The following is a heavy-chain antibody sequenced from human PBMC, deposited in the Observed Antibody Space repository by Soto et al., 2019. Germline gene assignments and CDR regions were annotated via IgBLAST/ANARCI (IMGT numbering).Heavy chain of an antibody. Sequence: QVQLVQSGAEVKKPGASVKVSCKASGYTFTSYAMHWVRQAPGQRLEWMGWINAGNGNRKYSQKFQGRVTITRDTSASTAYMELSSLRSEDTAVYYCARDSTPSDYWGQGTLVTVSS. CDR3: ARDSTPSDY. CDR2: INAGNGNR. CDR1: GYTFTSYA. V-gene: IGHV1-3*01. J-gene: IGHJ4*02.